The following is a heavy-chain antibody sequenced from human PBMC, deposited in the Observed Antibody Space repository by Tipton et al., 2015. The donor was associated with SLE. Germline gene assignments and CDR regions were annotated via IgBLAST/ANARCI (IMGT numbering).Heavy chain of an antibody. CDR2: MYYSGST. CDR3: ARGKISWAIFVVRNYFDS. D-gene: IGHD2-21*01. Sequence: TLSLTCAVNGESFSDFYWSWIRQPPGKGLEWIGSMYYSGSTYYNPSLKSRATISIDTSKNQFSLKLTSVTAADTAVYYCARGKISWAIFVVRNYFDSWGQGTLVTVSS. J-gene: IGHJ4*02. V-gene: IGHV4-34*01. CDR1: GESFSDFY.